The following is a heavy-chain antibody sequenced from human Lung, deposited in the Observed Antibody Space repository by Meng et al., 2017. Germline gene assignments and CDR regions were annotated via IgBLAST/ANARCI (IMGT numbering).Heavy chain of an antibody. Sequence: HALRQEPAPGPVMPSPTLSPTCTVSGGSTSSSNYYWSWIRQPPGKGLEWSGHIYNSGSTYYNPSLKSRITISVDTSKNQFSLKLSSVTAADTAVYYCARGQKGYFDLWGRGTLVTVSS. CDR3: ARGQKGYFDL. CDR2: IYNSGST. CDR1: GGSTSSSNYY. J-gene: IGHJ2*01. V-gene: IGHV4-30-4*01.